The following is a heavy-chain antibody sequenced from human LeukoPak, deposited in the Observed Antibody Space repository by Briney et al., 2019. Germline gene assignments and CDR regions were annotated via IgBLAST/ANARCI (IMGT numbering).Heavy chain of an antibody. CDR2: IYSGGSI. J-gene: IGHJ4*02. CDR1: GFTFSSYG. D-gene: IGHD1-1*01. CDR3: ARDRGTTGLFDY. Sequence: GGSLRLSCAASGFTFSSYGMHWVRQAPGKGLEWVSVIYSGGSIYYADSVKGRFTISRDKSKNTLYLQMNSLRAEDTAVYYCARDRGTTGLFDYWGQGTLVTVSS. V-gene: IGHV3-66*01.